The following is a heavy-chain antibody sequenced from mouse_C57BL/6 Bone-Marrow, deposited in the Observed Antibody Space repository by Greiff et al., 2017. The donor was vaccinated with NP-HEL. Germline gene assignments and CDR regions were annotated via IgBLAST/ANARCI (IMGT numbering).Heavy chain of an antibody. J-gene: IGHJ4*01. CDR3: ARLGEDY. D-gene: IGHD4-1*01. CDR2: IDPSDSYT. Sequence: VQLQQPGAELVKPGASVKLSCKASGYTFTSYWMPWVKQRPGQGLEWIGEIDPSDSYTNYNQKFKGKATLTVDTSSSTAYMQLSSLTSEDSAVYYCARLGEDYWGQGTSVTVSS. V-gene: IGHV1-50*01. CDR1: GYTFTSYW.